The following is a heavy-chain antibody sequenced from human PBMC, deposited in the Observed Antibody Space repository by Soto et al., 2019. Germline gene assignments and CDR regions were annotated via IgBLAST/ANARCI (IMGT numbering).Heavy chain of an antibody. J-gene: IGHJ4*02. CDR2: ISSNGGST. V-gene: IGHV3-64*07. CDR1: GFIFRSYN. D-gene: IGHD4-17*01. CDR3: ARADYGAFDN. Sequence: EVQLLESGGGLVQPGGSLRLSCSASGFIFRSYNMHWVRQAPGKGLEYVSGISSNGGSTFYADSVKGRFSISRDNSKNTLQLQMGSLRPADMGTYYCARADYGAFDNWGQGTLVAVSS.